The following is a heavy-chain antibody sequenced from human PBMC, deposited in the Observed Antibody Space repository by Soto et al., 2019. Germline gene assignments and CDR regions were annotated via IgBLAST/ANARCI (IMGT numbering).Heavy chain of an antibody. V-gene: IGHV1-18*01. D-gene: IGHD4-4*01. CDR1: GYTFTSYG. CDR2: ISAYNGNT. J-gene: IGHJ6*02. CDR3: ARAGGATVTSLSRFFIFSDKQKYYYYGMDV. Sequence: ASVKVSCKASGYTFTSYGISWVRQAPGQGLEWMGWISAYNGNTNYAQKLQGRVTMTTDTSTSTAYMELRSLRSDDTAVYYCARAGGATVTSLSRFFIFSDKQKYYYYGMDVWGQGTTVTVSS.